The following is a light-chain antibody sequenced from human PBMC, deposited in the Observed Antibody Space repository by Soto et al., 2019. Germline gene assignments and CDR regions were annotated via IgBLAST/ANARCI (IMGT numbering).Light chain of an antibody. J-gene: IGKJ5*01. V-gene: IGKV3-11*01. CDR1: QSVSSY. Sequence: EIVLPQSPAPLSLSPGERSTLSCRASQSVSSYLAWYQQKPGQAPRLLIYDASNRATGIPARFSGSGSGTDFTLTISSLEPEDFAVYYCQQRSNWPPTFGQGTRLE. CDR2: DAS. CDR3: QQRSNWPPT.